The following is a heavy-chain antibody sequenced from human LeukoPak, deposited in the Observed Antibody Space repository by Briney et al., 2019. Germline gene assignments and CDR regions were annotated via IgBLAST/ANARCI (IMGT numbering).Heavy chain of an antibody. CDR3: AKDWQQLVPHFDY. CDR2: ISYDGSNK. D-gene: IGHD6-13*01. CDR1: GFTFSSYA. J-gene: IGHJ4*02. Sequence: AGGSLRLSCAASGFTFSSYAMHWVRQAPGKGLEWVAVISYDGSNKYYADSVKGRFTISRDNSKNTLYLQMNSLRAEDTAVYYCAKDWQQLVPHFDYWGQGTLVTVSS. V-gene: IGHV3-30-3*01.